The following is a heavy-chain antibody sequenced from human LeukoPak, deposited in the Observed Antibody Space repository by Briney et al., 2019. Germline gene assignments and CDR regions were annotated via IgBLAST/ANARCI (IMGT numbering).Heavy chain of an antibody. D-gene: IGHD5-12*01. J-gene: IGHJ4*02. V-gene: IGHV3-48*01. CDR2: ISNSSSTI. CDR1: GFTFSTYS. Sequence: GESLRLSCAASGFTFSTYSMNWVHQAPGKGLEWVSYISNSSSTIYYADSVKGRFTISRDNAKNSLYLQMDSLRAEDTAVYYCARALGLEYWGQGTLVTVSS. CDR3: ARALGLEY.